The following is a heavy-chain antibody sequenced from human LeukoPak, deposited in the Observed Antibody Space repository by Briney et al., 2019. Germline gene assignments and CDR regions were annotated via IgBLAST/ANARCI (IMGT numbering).Heavy chain of an antibody. V-gene: IGHV4-4*07. CDR3: AREAGDYYDSSGRDF. D-gene: IGHD3-22*01. CDR2: ISTSGST. CDR1: GGSISSYY. J-gene: IGHJ4*02. Sequence: ASETLSLTCTVSGGSISSYYWSWIRQSAGKGLEWIGRISTSGSTNYNPSLKSRVTMSVDTSKNQFSLKLSSVTAADTAVYYCAREAGDYYDSSGRDFWGQGTLVTVSS.